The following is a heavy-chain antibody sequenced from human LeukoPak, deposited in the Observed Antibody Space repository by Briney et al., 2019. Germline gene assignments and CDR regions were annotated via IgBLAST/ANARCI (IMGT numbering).Heavy chain of an antibody. CDR2: IYPGDSDT. CDR3: ARRRDLYPGSYYPFDY. CDR1: GYSFTSYW. Sequence: GESLKISCKGSGYSFTSYWIGWVRQMPGKGLEWMGIIYPGDSDTRYSPSFQGQVTISADKSISTAYLQWSSLKASDTAMYYCARRRDLYPGSYYPFDYWGQGTLVTVSS. J-gene: IGHJ4*02. D-gene: IGHD1-26*01. V-gene: IGHV5-51*01.